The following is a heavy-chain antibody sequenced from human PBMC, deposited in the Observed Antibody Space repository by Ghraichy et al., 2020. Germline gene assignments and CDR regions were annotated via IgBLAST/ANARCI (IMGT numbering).Heavy chain of an antibody. CDR2: ISSSSSTI. J-gene: IGHJ6*02. CDR1: GFTFSSYS. V-gene: IGHV3-48*02. Sequence: GGSLRLSCAASGFTFSSYSMNWVRQAPGKGLEWVSYISSSSSTIYYADSVKGRFTISRDNAKNSLYLQMNSLRDEDTAVYYCASEGPIGDYYDSSGYYRNRYGMDVWGQGTTVTVSS. D-gene: IGHD3-22*01. CDR3: ASEGPIGDYYDSSGYYRNRYGMDV.